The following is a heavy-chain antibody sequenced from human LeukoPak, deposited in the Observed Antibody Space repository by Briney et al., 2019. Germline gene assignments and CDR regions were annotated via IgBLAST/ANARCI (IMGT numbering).Heavy chain of an antibody. J-gene: IGHJ6*02. CDR3: VRAMAPLDTFNYQYAMDV. CDR1: GYTFNNYD. D-gene: IGHD5-24*01. V-gene: IGHV1-8*01. Sequence: SVKVSCKASGYTFNNYDTNWVRQAPGQGLEWMGWMNPNSGNTGYAQKFQGRFTLTRETFISTAYMELSSLRSDDTAVYYCVRAMAPLDTFNYQYAMDVWGQGTMVTVSS. CDR2: MNPNSGNT.